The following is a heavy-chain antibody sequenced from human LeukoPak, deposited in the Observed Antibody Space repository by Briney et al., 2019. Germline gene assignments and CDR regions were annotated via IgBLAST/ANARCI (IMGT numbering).Heavy chain of an antibody. V-gene: IGHV4-39*01. Sequence: PSETLSLTCSVSGGSISSNAYYWAWIRQPPGKGRGWIGSIYSSVSTYYNPSLKSRVTISVDTSRNQFSLRRSSVTAADTALYYCGDSGSYGQLGYWGQGIPVTVSS. J-gene: IGHJ4*02. CDR1: GGSISSNAYY. D-gene: IGHD1-26*01. CDR3: GDSGSYGQLGY. CDR2: IYSSVST.